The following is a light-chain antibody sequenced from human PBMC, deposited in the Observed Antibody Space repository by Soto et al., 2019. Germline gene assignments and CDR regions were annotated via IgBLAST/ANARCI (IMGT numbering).Light chain of an antibody. V-gene: IGKV3-20*01. CDR2: GVS. Sequence: LVITPPPVTLSVCLGPGATLSCRASQSVSSDLAWYQQKPGQAPRLLIYGVSSRATGIPDRFSGSGSGTDFTLTISRLEPEDFAVYYCQQYGSSPRTFGQGTKVDI. CDR1: QSVSSD. J-gene: IGKJ1*01. CDR3: QQYGSSPRT.